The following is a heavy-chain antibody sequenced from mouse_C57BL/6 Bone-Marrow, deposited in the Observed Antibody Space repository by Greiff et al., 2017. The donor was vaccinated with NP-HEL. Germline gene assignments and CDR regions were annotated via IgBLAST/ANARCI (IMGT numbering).Heavy chain of an antibody. Sequence: EVQLQQSGAELVRPGASVKLSCTASGFNIKDDYMHWVKQRPEQGLEWIGWIDPENGDTEYASKFQGKATITADTSSNTAYLQLSSLTSEDTAVYYCTTGGSRRDFDVWGTGTTVTVSS. D-gene: IGHD1-1*01. V-gene: IGHV14-4*01. CDR3: TTGGSRRDFDV. CDR2: IDPENGDT. CDR1: GFNIKDDY. J-gene: IGHJ1*03.